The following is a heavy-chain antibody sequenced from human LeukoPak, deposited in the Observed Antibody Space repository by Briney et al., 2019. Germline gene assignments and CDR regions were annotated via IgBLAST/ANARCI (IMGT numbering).Heavy chain of an antibody. CDR2: ISYDGNTN. Sequence: PGRSLRLSCAASGFSFSSYGMHWVRQAPGKGLEWVAVISYDGNTNYYADSVKGRFTISRDNSKNTLYLQMNSLRAGDTAVYYCAKEIAVASMFDYWGQGTLVTVSS. D-gene: IGHD6-13*01. J-gene: IGHJ4*02. CDR3: AKEIAVASMFDY. V-gene: IGHV3-30*18. CDR1: GFSFSSYG.